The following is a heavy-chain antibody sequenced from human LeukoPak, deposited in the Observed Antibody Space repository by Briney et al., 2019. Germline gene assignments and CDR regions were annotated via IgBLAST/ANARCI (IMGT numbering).Heavy chain of an antibody. V-gene: IGHV1-18*01. J-gene: IGHJ5*02. CDR2: ISAYNGNT. D-gene: IGHD3/OR15-3a*01. Sequence: ASVKVSCKASGYTFTSYGISWVRQAPGQGLEWMGWISAYNGNTNYAQKLQGRVTMTTDTSTSTAYMELRSLRSDDTAVYYCARDLGQDSKNWFDPWGQGTLVTVSS. CDR3: ARDLGQDSKNWFDP. CDR1: GYTFTSYG.